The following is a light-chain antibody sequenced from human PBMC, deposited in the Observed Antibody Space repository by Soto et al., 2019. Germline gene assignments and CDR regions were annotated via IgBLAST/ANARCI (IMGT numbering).Light chain of an antibody. V-gene: IGLV2-14*01. CDR2: DVS. CDR3: SSYTSSSSNVV. Sequence: QSALTQPASVSGSPGQSITISCTGTSSDVGGYNYVSWYQQHPGTAPKLMIYDVSNRPSGVSSRFSGSKSGNTASLTISGLQAEDEADYYCSSYTSSSSNVVFGGGTKLTVL. CDR1: SSDVGGYNY. J-gene: IGLJ2*01.